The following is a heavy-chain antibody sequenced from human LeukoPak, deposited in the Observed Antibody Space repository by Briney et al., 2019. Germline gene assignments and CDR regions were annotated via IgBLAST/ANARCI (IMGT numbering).Heavy chain of an antibody. V-gene: IGHV1-2*02. CDR3: ARGPSHGAFDI. CDR1: GYTFTTYW. J-gene: IGHJ3*02. Sequence: GASVKVSCKASGYTFTTYWLHWLQQAPGQGLEWMGWINPNSGGTYYAQIFQGRVTMTRDTSISTAYMELSRLKSDDTAVYYCARGPSHGAFDIWGQGTMVTVSS. CDR2: INPNSGGT.